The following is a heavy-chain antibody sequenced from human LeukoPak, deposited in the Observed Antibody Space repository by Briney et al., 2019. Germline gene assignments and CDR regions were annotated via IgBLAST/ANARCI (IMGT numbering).Heavy chain of an antibody. D-gene: IGHD4-17*01. CDR2: IYHSGST. CDR1: GYSISSGYY. V-gene: IGHV4-38-2*02. J-gene: IGHJ4*02. CDR3: VRVPQGRGTTVTPFFDY. Sequence: PPETLSLTCTVSGYSISSGYYWGWIRQPPGKGLEWIGSIYHSGSTYYNPSLKSRVTISVDTSKNQFSLKLSSVTAADTAVYYCVRVPQGRGTTVTPFFDYWGQGTLVTVSS.